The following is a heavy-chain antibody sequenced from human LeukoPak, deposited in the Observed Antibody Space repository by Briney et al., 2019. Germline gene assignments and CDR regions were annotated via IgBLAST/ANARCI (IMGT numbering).Heavy chain of an antibody. CDR2: INPNSGGT. V-gene: IGHV1-2*02. Sequence: GASVKVSCKASGYTFTSYYMHWVRQAPGQGLEWMGWINPNSGGTDYAQKFHGRVTMTRDTSIDTAYMDLSRLTSDDTAVYYCARDRITDCSTTSCTIANWFDPWGQGTLVTVSS. J-gene: IGHJ5*02. D-gene: IGHD2-2*01. CDR1: GYTFTSYY. CDR3: ARDRITDCSTTSCTIANWFDP.